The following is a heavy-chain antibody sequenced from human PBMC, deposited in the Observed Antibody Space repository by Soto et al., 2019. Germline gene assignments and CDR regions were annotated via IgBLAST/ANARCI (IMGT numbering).Heavy chain of an antibody. J-gene: IGHJ4*02. CDR1: GGSVGSGSYY. D-gene: IGHD5-18*01. CDR3: ARVEGKYSHY. Sequence: PSETLSLTCTVSGGSVGSGSYYWSWIRQPPGQGLESIGFLYDSGSTNYNPSLKSRVTISVDTSKNQFSPKVRSVTAADTAVYYCARVEGKYSHYLGRGPMVAVSS. V-gene: IGHV4-61*01. CDR2: LYDSGST.